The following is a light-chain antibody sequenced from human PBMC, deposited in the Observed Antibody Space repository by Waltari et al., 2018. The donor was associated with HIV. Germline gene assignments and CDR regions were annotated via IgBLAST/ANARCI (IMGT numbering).Light chain of an antibody. CDR1: HTVRSSY. CDR2: GAS. CDR3: QQFGTSRYT. V-gene: IGKV3-20*01. Sequence: EIVLTQSPGTLALSPGERATLSCRTSHTVRSSYLAWYQQKPGQAPRLRIYGASSRATGIPDRFSGSGSGTDFTLTISRLEPEDFAVYYCQQFGTSRYTFGRGTNLEIK. J-gene: IGKJ2*01.